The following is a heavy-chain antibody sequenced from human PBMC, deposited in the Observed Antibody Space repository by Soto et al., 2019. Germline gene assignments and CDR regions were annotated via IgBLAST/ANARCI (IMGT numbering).Heavy chain of an antibody. J-gene: IGHJ4*02. CDR3: ARLAYYYDSSGYYSPLEHREKPLYFDY. CDR1: GGSISSSSYY. Sequence: SETLSLTCTVSGGSISSSSYYWGWIRQPPGKGLEWIGSIYYSGSTYYNPSLKSRVTISVDTSKNQFSLKLSSVTAADTAVYYCARLAYYYDSSGYYSPLEHREKPLYFDYWGQGTLVTVSS. CDR2: IYYSGST. D-gene: IGHD3-22*01. V-gene: IGHV4-39*01.